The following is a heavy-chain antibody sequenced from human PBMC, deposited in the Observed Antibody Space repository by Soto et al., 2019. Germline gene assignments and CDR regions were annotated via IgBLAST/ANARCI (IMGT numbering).Heavy chain of an antibody. CDR3: ARGLSVTRFDN. Sequence: QVQLQESGPGLVKPSQTLSLTCTVSGGAISTGGYYWTWIRQHPGKGLEWIWYTCYSGSTYYNPSLKSRVTISVDTSKHCFSLKLSAVTAADTAVYYCARGLSVTRFDNWGQGTLVTVSS. V-gene: IGHV4-31*03. CDR2: TCYSGST. CDR1: GGAISTGGYY. J-gene: IGHJ4*02. D-gene: IGHD4-17*01.